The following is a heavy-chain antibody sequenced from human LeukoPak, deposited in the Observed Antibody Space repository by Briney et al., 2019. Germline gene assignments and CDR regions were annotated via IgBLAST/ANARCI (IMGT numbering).Heavy chain of an antibody. J-gene: IGHJ3*02. Sequence: SETLSLTCTVSGGSTSSSSYYWGWIRQPPGKGLEWIGSIYYSGSTYYNPSLKSRVTISVDTSKNQFSLKLSSVTAADTAVYYCARDPGIVVVPAYENAFDIWGQGTMVTVSS. CDR2: IYYSGST. CDR1: GGSTSSSSYY. V-gene: IGHV4-39*07. CDR3: ARDPGIVVVPAYENAFDI. D-gene: IGHD2-2*01.